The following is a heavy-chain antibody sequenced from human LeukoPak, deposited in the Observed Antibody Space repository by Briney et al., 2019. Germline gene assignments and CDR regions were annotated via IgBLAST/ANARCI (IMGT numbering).Heavy chain of an antibody. J-gene: IGHJ4*02. CDR3: ARDSSGSSPD. V-gene: IGHV3-7*01. CDR2: IKQDGSEK. Sequence: GGSLRLSCAASGFTFRSYWMSWVRQAPGKGLEWVANIKQDGSEKYYVDSVKGRFTISRDNAKNSPYLQMNSLRAEDTAVYYCARDSSGSSPDWGQGTLVTVSS. D-gene: IGHD1-26*01. CDR1: GFTFRSYW.